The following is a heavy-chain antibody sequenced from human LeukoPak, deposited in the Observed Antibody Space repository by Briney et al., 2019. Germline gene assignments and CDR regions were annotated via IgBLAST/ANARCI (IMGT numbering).Heavy chain of an antibody. D-gene: IGHD6-13*01. CDR3: ARQGAAGKYYYYYMDV. Sequence: GESLKISCQGSGYNFPIYWIGWVRQMPGQGLEWMGIIYPDDSNTIYGPSFQGQVTISADKSINTAYLEWSSLKASDTAICYCARQGAAGKYYYYYMDVWGKGTTVTVSS. CDR2: IYPDDSNT. V-gene: IGHV5-51*01. J-gene: IGHJ6*03. CDR1: GYNFPIYW.